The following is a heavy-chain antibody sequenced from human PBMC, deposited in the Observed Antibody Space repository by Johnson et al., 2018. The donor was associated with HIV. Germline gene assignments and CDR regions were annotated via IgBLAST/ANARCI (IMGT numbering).Heavy chain of an antibody. J-gene: IGHJ3*02. CDR3: ARVLSWQQVGGNDGFDI. CDR1: GFTFSSYA. CDR2: ISYDGRNK. V-gene: IGHV3-30*04. Sequence: QVQLVESGGGLVQPGGSLRLSCAASGFTFSSYAMHWVRQAPGKGLEWVAVISYDGRNKYYADSVKGRFIISRDNSKNTLYLQMNSLRTEDTAVYYCARVLSWQQVGGNDGFDIWGQGTMVTVSS. D-gene: IGHD6-13*01.